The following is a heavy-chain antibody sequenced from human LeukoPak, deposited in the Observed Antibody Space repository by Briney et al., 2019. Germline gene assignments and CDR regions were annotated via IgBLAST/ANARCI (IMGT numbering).Heavy chain of an antibody. CDR3: AKDLGTNTAMGPFDY. V-gene: IGHV3-30*18. J-gene: IGHJ4*02. Sequence: GGSLRLSCAASGFTFSSYGMHWVRQAPGKGLEWVAVISYDGSNKYYADSVKGRFTISRDNSKNTLYLQMNSLRAEDTAVYYCAKDLGTNTAMGPFDYWGQGTLVTVSS. D-gene: IGHD5-18*01. CDR1: GFTFSSYG. CDR2: ISYDGSNK.